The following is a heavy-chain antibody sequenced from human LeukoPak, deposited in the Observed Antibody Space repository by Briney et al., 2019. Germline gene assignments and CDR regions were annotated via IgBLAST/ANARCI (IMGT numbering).Heavy chain of an antibody. CDR2: IIPIFGTA. CDR3: ARCSGGSCYSGGYFDY. CDR1: GGTFGSYA. V-gene: IGHV1-69*01. J-gene: IGHJ4*02. Sequence: SVKVSCKASGGTFGSYAISWVRQAPGQGLEWMGGIIPIFGTANYAQKFQGRVTITADESTSTAYMELSSLRSEDTAVYYCARCSGGSCYSGGYFDYWGREPWSPSPQ. D-gene: IGHD2-15*01.